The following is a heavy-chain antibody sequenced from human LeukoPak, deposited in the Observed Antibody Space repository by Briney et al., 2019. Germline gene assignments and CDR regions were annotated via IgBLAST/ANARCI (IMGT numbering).Heavy chain of an antibody. CDR3: ASTVPGIAVAGMSV. CDR2: ISSSSSYI. J-gene: IGHJ4*02. D-gene: IGHD6-19*01. V-gene: IGHV3-21*01. Sequence: GGSLRLSCAASGFTFSSYSMNWVRQAPGKGLEWVSSISSSSSYIYYADSVKGRFTISRDNAKNSLYLQMNSLRAEDTAVYYCASTVPGIAVAGMSVWGQGTLVTVSS. CDR1: GFTFSSYS.